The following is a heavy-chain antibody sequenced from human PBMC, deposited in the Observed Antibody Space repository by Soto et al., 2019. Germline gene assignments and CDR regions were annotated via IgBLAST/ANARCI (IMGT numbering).Heavy chain of an antibody. CDR1: GVTISTYY. D-gene: IGHD5-12*01. CDR2: NYHSGTT. V-gene: IGHV4-59*01. Sequence: SETLSLTCAVSGVTISTYYLSWIRQPPGKGQAWIGYNYHSGTTNYNPSLKSRVTISVDTSKNQFSLRLTSVTAADTAIYYCVREAYIGYGHAIDHWGQGILVTVSS. J-gene: IGHJ4*02. CDR3: VREAYIGYGHAIDH.